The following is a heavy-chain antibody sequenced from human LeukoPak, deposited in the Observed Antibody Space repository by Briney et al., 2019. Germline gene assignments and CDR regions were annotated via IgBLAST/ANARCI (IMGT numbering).Heavy chain of an antibody. CDR1: GFSFSRFW. D-gene: IGHD6-13*01. V-gene: IGHV3-7*05. CDR2: IKEDGGEI. Sequence: TGGSLRLSCAASGFSFSRFWMTWVRQAPGKGLEWVASIKEDGGEIYYVDSVKGRFTISRDNAQNSLFLQMTSLGAEDTAIYCCARHPDAGTVDYSGQGTLVTVSS. CDR3: ARHPDAGTVDY. J-gene: IGHJ4*02.